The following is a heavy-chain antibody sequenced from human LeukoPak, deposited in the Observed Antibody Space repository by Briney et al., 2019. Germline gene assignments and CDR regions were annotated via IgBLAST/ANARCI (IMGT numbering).Heavy chain of an antibody. D-gene: IGHD2/OR15-2a*01. CDR3: ARDFH. Sequence: GGSLRLSCAASGFTFNTYALSWVRQAPGKGLEWVSSISSSSSYIYYADSVKGRFTISRDNAKNSLYLQMNSLRAEDTAVYYCARDFHWGQGTLVTVSS. CDR1: GFTFNTYA. CDR2: ISSSSSYI. V-gene: IGHV3-21*04. J-gene: IGHJ4*02.